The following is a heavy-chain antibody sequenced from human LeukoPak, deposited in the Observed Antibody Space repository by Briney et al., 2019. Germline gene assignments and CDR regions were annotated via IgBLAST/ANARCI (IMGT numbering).Heavy chain of an antibody. V-gene: IGHV3-30*02. J-gene: IGHJ4*02. CDR1: GFTFSSYG. Sequence: GGSLRLSCAASGFTFSSYGMHWVRQAPGKGLEWVAFIRYDGSNKYYADSVKGRSTISRDNSKNTLYLQMNSLRAEDTAVYYCAKEFYCSGGSCPFDYWGQGTLVTVSS. CDR3: AKEFYCSGGSCPFDY. D-gene: IGHD2-15*01. CDR2: IRYDGSNK.